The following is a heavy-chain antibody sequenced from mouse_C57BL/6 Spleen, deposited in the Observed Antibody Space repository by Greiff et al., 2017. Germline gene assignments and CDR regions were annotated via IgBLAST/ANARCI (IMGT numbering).Heavy chain of an antibody. CDR1: GYSITSGYY. J-gene: IGHJ1*03. Sequence: EVKLEESGPGLVKPSQSLSLTCSVTGYSITSGYYWNWIRQFPGNKLEWMGYISYDGSNNYNPSLKNRISITRDTSKNQFFLKLNSVTTEDTATYYGARDYYGNFDWYFDVWGTGTTVTVSS. CDR2: ISYDGSN. D-gene: IGHD2-1*01. V-gene: IGHV3-6*01. CDR3: ARDYYGNFDWYFDV.